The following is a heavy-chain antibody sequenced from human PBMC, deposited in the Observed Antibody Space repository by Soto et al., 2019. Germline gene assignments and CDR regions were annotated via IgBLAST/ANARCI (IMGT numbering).Heavy chain of an antibody. Sequence: QVQLQESGPGLVKPSQTLSLTCTVSGASISSGDDYWSWIRQPPGKGLEWIGYTHYSGSVNYNPSLKSRVTISADASRSHVALILKSVTAADTAVYYCGRHGNYEIGWFDPWGQGILVTVSS. CDR2: THYSGSV. CDR3: GRHGNYEIGWFDP. CDR1: GASISSGDDY. J-gene: IGHJ5*02. V-gene: IGHV4-30-4*01. D-gene: IGHD3-16*01.